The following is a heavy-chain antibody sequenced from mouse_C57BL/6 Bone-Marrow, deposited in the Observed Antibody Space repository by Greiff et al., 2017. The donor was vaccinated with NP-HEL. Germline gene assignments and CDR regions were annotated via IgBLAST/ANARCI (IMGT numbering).Heavy chain of an antibody. CDR1: GYTFTSYW. CDR2: IDPSDSYT. CDR3: ARSWVNFDV. V-gene: IGHV1-69*01. Sequence: QVQLQQPGAELVMPGASVKLSCKASGYTFTSYWMHWVKQRPGQGLEWIGEIDPSDSYTNYNQKFKGKSTLTVDKSSSTAYMQLSSLTSEDSAVYYCARSWVNFDVWGTGTTVTVSS. J-gene: IGHJ1*03.